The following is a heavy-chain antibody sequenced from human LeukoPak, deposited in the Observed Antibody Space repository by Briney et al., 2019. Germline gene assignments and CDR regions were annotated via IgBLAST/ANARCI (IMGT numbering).Heavy chain of an antibody. CDR1: GFRFSNYA. CDR2: IIASSGGT. J-gene: IGHJ4*02. CDR3: AKGGYDYVEIGYFDF. Sequence: GGSLRLSCAASGFRFSNYAMNWVRQAPGKGLEWVSVIIASSGGTFYADSVKGRFTISRDNSKNTLYLQMNSLRDEDTAVYYCAKGGYDYVEIGYFDFWGQGTLVTVSS. D-gene: IGHD5-12*01. V-gene: IGHV3-23*01.